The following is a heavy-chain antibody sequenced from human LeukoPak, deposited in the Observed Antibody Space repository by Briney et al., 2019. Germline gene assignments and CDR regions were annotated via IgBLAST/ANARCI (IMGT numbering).Heavy chain of an antibody. CDR1: GFIFSSYS. CDR3: ARGGLGSWTFDS. CDR2: ISSSGSTI. V-gene: IGHV3-48*04. J-gene: IGHJ4*02. Sequence: GGPLRLSCAASGFIFSSYSMNWVRQAPGKGLEWVSYISSSGSTIYYADSVKGRFTISRDNAKYSLHLQMDSLRAEDTAVYSCARGGLGSWTFDSWGQGTLGTVSS. D-gene: IGHD1-26*01.